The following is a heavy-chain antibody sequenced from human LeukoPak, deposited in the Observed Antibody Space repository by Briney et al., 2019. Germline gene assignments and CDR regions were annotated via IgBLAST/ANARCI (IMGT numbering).Heavy chain of an antibody. J-gene: IGHJ3*02. V-gene: IGHV4-39*07. CDR1: GGSISSSSYY. CDR2: IYYSGST. Sequence: SETLSLTCTVSGGSISSSSYYWGWIRQPPGKGLEWIGSIYYSGSTYYNPSPKSRVTISVDTSKNQFSLKLSSVTAADTAVYYCARVSIRLGELQGAFDIWGQGTMVTVSS. D-gene: IGHD3-16*01. CDR3: ARVSIRLGELQGAFDI.